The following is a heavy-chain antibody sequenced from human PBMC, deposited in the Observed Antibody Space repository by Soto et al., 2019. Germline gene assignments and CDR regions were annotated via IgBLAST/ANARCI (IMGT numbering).Heavy chain of an antibody. CDR2: INPGGIT. CDR3: ARGGAAVAGNNY. D-gene: IGHD6-19*01. Sequence: PSETLSLTCAVYGGSLSGYYWTWIRQPPGKGLEWIGEINPGGITNYNPSVKSRLTISVDTSKNQFSLKLSSVTAADTAVYYRARGGAAVAGNNYWGQGTLVTVSS. CDR1: GGSLSGYY. J-gene: IGHJ4*02. V-gene: IGHV4-34*01.